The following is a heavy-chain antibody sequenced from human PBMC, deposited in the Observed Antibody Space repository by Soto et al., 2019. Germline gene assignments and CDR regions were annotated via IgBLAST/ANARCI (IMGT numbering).Heavy chain of an antibody. Sequence: QVQLVESGGGVVQPGRSLRLSCAASGFTFNNYGMHWVRQAPGKGLEWVAVISYDGSNKSYADSVRGRFTISRDNSKNTLYLQMNSLTAEDTAVYYCAKGGYSYGILDYWGQGTLVTVSS. CDR2: ISYDGSNK. J-gene: IGHJ4*02. CDR1: GFTFNNYG. CDR3: AKGGYSYGILDY. D-gene: IGHD5-18*01. V-gene: IGHV3-30*18.